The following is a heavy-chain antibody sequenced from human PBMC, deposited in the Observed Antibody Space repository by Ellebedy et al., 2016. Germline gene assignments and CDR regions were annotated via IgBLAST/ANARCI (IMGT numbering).Heavy chain of an antibody. V-gene: IGHV3-30*18. CDR2: ISYDGSNK. CDR3: AKDRRGYCSSTSCPLGY. J-gene: IGHJ4*02. CDR1: GFTFSSYG. D-gene: IGHD2-2*01. Sequence: GGSLRLXCAASGFTFSSYGMHWVRQAPGKGLEWVAVISYDGSNKYYADSVKGRFTISRDNSKNTLYLQMNSLRAEDTAVYYCAKDRRGYCSSTSCPLGYWGQGTLVTVSS.